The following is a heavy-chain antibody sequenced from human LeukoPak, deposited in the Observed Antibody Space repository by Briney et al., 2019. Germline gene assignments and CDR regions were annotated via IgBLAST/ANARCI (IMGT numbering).Heavy chain of an antibody. D-gene: IGHD1-26*01. CDR1: GFTFDVYA. J-gene: IGHJ6*01. CDR2: INVDGGRT. Sequence: GGSLRLSCVASGFTFDVYAMHWVRQAPGKGLEWVSLINVDGGRTYYADSVNGRFTISRDNSKNSLYLQMNSLRSEGPAVYYCATWALYHGMDVWGEGATVIVSS. CDR3: ATWALYHGMDV. V-gene: IGHV3-43*02.